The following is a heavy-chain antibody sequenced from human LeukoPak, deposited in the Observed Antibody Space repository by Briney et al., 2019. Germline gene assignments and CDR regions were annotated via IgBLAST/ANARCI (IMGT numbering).Heavy chain of an antibody. D-gene: IGHD4-17*01. J-gene: IGHJ4*02. V-gene: IGHV1-18*01. CDR1: GYTLTNYG. CDR3: ARVSAPPHKVTTCDY. Sequence: ASVKVSCNASGYTLTNYGITWVRQAPGQGLEWMGWISAYNGNTNYAQKLQGRVTMTTDTSTSTAYMELRSLRSDDTAVYYCARVSAPPHKVTTCDYWGQGTLVTVSS. CDR2: ISAYNGNT.